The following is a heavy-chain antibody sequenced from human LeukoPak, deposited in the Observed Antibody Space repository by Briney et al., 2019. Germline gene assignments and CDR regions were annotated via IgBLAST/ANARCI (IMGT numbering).Heavy chain of an antibody. CDR3: ARDYRGRYYNTGENYNYGMDV. CDR2: IDYRGST. CDR1: GGSISSLY. J-gene: IGHJ6*02. Sequence: PSETLSLTCTVSGGSISSLYWTWIRLSPGKGLEWIGDIDYRGSTNYSPSLKSRVTISLGTSKDQFSLKLSSVTAADTAVYYCARDYRGRYYNTGENYNYGMDVWGQGTTVTVSS. D-gene: IGHD3-10*01. V-gene: IGHV4-59*11.